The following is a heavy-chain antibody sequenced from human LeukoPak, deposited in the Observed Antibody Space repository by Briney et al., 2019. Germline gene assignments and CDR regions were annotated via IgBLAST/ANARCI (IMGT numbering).Heavy chain of an antibody. D-gene: IGHD3-10*01. J-gene: IGHJ4*02. CDR3: AKGRNYYGSGSLDY. CDR2: ISGSGGST. CDR1: GFTFSSYA. Sequence: QPGGSLRLSCAASGFTFSSYAMSWVRQAPGQGLEWVSTISGSGGSTYYADSVKGRFTISRDNSKNTLYLQLNSLRAEDTAVYYCAKGRNYYGSGSLDYWGQGTLVTVSS. V-gene: IGHV3-23*01.